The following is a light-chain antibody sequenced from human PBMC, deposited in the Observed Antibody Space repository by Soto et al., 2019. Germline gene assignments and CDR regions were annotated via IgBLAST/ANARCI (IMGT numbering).Light chain of an antibody. CDR2: YDS. CDR3: QVWDSSSDRDVV. CDR1: NIGSKS. V-gene: IGLV3-21*04. J-gene: IGLJ2*01. Sequence: SYELTQPPSVSVAPGKTARITCGGNNIGSKSVHWYQQKPGQAPVLAIYYDSDRPSGIPERLSGSNSGNTATLTISRVEAGDEADYYCQVWDSSSDRDVVFGGGTKLTVL.